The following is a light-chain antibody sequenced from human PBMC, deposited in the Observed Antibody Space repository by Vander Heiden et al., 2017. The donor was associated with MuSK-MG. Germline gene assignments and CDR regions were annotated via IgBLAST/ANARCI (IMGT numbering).Light chain of an antibody. CDR1: QGISNS. J-gene: IGKJ2*01. V-gene: IGKV1-NL1*01. CDR3: QQDDSTPYT. Sequence: DIQMTQSPSSLSASVGDRVTITCRASQGISNSLAWYQQKPGKAPKLLLYAASRLESGVPSRFTGSGSGTDYTLTISSLQPEDFATYYSQQDDSTPYTFGQGTKLEIK. CDR2: AAS.